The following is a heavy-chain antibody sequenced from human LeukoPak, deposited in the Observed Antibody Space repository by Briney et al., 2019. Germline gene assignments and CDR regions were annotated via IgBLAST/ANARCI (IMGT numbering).Heavy chain of an antibody. J-gene: IGHJ6*02. D-gene: IGHD3-3*01. V-gene: IGHV3-7*01. CDR3: ARDAVGITIFGLTMDV. Sequence: ETLSLTCAVYGGSFSGYYWSWVRQAPVKGLEWVANIKQDGSEKYYVDSVKGRFTISRDNAKNSLYLQMNSLRAEDTAVYYRARDAVGITIFGLTMDVWGQGTTVTVSS. CDR1: GGSFSGYY. CDR2: IKQDGSEK.